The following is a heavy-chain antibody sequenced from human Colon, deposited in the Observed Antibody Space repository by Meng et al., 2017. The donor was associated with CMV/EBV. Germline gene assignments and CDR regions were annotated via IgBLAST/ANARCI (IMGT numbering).Heavy chain of an antibody. D-gene: IGHD3-22*01. J-gene: IGHJ4*02. CDR1: GFTFRSYS. CDR2: ISSSSSNI. V-gene: IGHV3-21*01. Sequence: GESLKISCAASGFTFRSYSMNWVRQAPGKGLEWVSSISSSSSNINHADSVKGRFTISRDNAKNSLYLQMNSLRAEDTAVYYCARDSSGYYHFDYWGQGTLVTVSS. CDR3: ARDSSGYYHFDY.